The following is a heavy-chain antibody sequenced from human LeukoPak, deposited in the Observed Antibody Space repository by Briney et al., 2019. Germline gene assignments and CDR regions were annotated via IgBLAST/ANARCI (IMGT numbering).Heavy chain of an antibody. CDR1: GGSISSGGYY. J-gene: IGHJ2*01. CDR2: IYYSGST. V-gene: IGHV4-31*03. Sequence: SQTLSLTCTVSGGSISSGGYYWSWIRQHPGKGLEWIGYIYYSGSTYYNPSPKSRVTISVDTSKNQFSLKLSSVTAADTAVYYCARAPRGDSAVRFDLWGRGTLVTVSS. D-gene: IGHD6-19*01. CDR3: ARAPRGDSAVRFDL.